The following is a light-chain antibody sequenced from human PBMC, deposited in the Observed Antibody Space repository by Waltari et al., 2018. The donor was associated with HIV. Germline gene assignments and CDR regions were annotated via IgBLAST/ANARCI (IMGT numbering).Light chain of an antibody. CDR3: CSYAGSSTFVV. CDR2: EGS. V-gene: IGLV2-23*03. Sequence: QSALTQPASVSGSPGQSITISCTGTSSDVGSYNLVSWYQQHPGKAPKLMSYEGSKRPSGVAKRFSGYKSGNTASVTISGLQAEDEADYYCCSYAGSSTFVVCGGGTKLTVL. J-gene: IGLJ2*01. CDR1: SSDVGSYNL.